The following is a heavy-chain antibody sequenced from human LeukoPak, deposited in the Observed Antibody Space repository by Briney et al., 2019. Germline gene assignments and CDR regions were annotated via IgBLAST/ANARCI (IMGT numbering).Heavy chain of an antibody. J-gene: IGHJ4*02. Sequence: GGSLRLSCATSGFTFSKCWMHWVRQVPGKGLVWVAHLTPDGIDTYYADSVKGRFTISRDNSKNMLYLEMNSLRVEDTAAYYCAKDRSSTTSCSNYWGRGTLVTVSS. V-gene: IGHV3-74*01. CDR1: GFTFSKCW. D-gene: IGHD2-2*01. CDR2: LTPDGIDT. CDR3: AKDRSSTTSCSNY.